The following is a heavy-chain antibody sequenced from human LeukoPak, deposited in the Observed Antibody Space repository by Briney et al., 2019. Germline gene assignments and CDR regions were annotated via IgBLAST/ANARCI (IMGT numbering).Heavy chain of an antibody. V-gene: IGHV1-2*02. CDR3: ARKVVGATHPLDY. CDR2: INGKSGDT. J-gene: IGHJ4*02. CDR1: GYTLTGNS. D-gene: IGHD1-26*01. Sequence: ASVKVSCKAPGYTLTGNSMHWVRQAPGQGLEWMGWINGKSGDTKYAKKFQGRVTMTRDSSTGTVYMELSSLKSDDTALYYCARKVVGATHPLDYWGQGTLVTVSS.